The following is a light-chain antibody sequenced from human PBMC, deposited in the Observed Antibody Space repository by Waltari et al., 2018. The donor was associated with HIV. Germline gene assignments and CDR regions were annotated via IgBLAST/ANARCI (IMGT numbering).Light chain of an antibody. Sequence: QSVLTQPPSVSAAPGQKVTISCSGGSPNVGASYVSWYQQLPGAAPKLLIFDDDQRPSGIPDRFSGSKSGTSATLGITGLQTGDEADYYCATWDNRLTTVLFGGGTKLTVL. CDR2: DDD. V-gene: IGLV1-51*01. J-gene: IGLJ2*01. CDR3: ATWDNRLTTVL. CDR1: SPNVGASY.